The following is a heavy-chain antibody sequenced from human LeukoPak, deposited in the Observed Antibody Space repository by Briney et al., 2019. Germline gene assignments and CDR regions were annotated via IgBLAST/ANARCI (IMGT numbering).Heavy chain of an antibody. CDR3: ATGRGEMAKS. CDR1: GYTLTELS. D-gene: IGHD5-24*01. Sequence: AXVKVSCKVSGYTLTELSMHWVRQAPGKGLGWMGGFDPEDGETIYAQKVQGRVTMTEDTSTDTAYMELSSLRSEDTAVYYCATGRGEMAKSWGQGTLVTVPS. CDR2: FDPEDGET. V-gene: IGHV1-24*01. J-gene: IGHJ4*02.